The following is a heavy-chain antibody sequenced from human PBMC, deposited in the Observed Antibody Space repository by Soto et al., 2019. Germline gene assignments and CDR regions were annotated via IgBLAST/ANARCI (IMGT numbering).Heavy chain of an antibody. CDR1: GGSISSSSYY. Sequence: SETLSLTCTVSGGSISSSSYYWGWIRQPPGKGLEWIGSIYYSGSTYYNPSLKSRVTISVDTSKNQFSLKLSSVTAADTAVYYCAGQYCTNGVCYFSNWFDPWGQGTLVTVSS. D-gene: IGHD2-8*01. V-gene: IGHV4-39*01. CDR2: IYYSGST. J-gene: IGHJ5*02. CDR3: AGQYCTNGVCYFSNWFDP.